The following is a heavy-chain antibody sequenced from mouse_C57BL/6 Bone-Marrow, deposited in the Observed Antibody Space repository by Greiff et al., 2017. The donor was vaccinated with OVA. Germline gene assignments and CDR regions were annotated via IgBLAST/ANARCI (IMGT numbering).Heavy chain of an antibody. Sequence: VQLQQPGAELVKPGASVKLSCKASGYTFTSYWMQWVKQRPGQGLEWIGEIDPSDSYTNYNQKFKGKATLTVDTSSSTAYMQLSSLTSEDSAVYYCARRGYGRYFDYWGQGTTLTVSS. J-gene: IGHJ2*01. CDR1: GYTFTSYW. D-gene: IGHD1-1*01. CDR3: ARRGYGRYFDY. CDR2: IDPSDSYT. V-gene: IGHV1-50*01.